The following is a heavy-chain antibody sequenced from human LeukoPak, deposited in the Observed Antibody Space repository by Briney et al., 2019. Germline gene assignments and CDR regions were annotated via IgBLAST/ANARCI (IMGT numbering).Heavy chain of an antibody. CDR3: ARKGLPDY. J-gene: IGHJ4*02. D-gene: IGHD2-21*02. CDR2: ISTDSLTI. CDR1: GFTFSSHA. V-gene: IGHV3-48*04. Sequence: PGGSLRLSCAASGFTFSSHAMNWVRQAPGKGLEWISSISTDSLTIKYADFVSGQFTISRDNAKNLVHLQMNSLRAEDTAVYYCARKGLPDYWGQGTMVTVSS.